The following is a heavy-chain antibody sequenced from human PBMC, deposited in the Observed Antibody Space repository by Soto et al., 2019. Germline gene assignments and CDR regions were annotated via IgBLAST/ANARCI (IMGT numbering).Heavy chain of an antibody. CDR2: VYYSGST. CDR3: ASPGKRYHMKGYFYLDF. CDR1: GGYISSSSYY. Sequence: QLQLQESGPGLVKPSETLSLSCTVSGGYISSSSYYWGLIRQPPGKGLQWIGCVYYSGSTYLTPARTRRVTITVYAAKSKFTLKLRSVSAADTAVDYCASPGKRYHMKGYFYLDFWGQGTLVTVSS. J-gene: IGHJ4*02. V-gene: IGHV4-39*01. D-gene: IGHD3-22*01.